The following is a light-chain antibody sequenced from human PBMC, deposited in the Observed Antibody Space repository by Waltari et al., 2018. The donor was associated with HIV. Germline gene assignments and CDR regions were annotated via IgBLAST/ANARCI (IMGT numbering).Light chain of an antibody. CDR1: QNVNNN. CDR2: GAS. J-gene: IGKJ2*01. CDR3: QQYNNWPQT. Sequence: EIVLTQSQAILSVSPGERATLSCRASQNVNNNLAWYQQKNGQAPRLLIYGASTRATDVPGRFSGSGSGTEFTLTVSNLQSEDFAVYYCQQYNNWPQTFGQGTKVEIK. V-gene: IGKV3-15*01.